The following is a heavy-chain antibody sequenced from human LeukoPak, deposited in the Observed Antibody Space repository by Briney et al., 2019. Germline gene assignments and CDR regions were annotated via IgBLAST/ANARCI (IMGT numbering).Heavy chain of an antibody. J-gene: IGHJ4*02. V-gene: IGHV1-46*01. CDR2: INPSAHTT. CDR3: ARADASGSYYLGD. CDR1: GYTFTGYY. Sequence: ASVKVSCKASGYTFTGYYMHWVRQAPGQGLEWMGIINPSAHTTTYAQKVQDRVTMTTDTSTSTVYMELSSLRYEDTAVYHCARADASGSYYLGDWGQGTLVTVSS. D-gene: IGHD3-10*01.